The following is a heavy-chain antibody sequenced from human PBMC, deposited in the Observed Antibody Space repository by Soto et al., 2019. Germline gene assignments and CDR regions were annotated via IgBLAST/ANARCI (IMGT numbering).Heavy chain of an antibody. CDR2: ISYDGSIE. CDR1: GFTFSNYG. V-gene: IGHV3-30*03. J-gene: IGHJ4*02. D-gene: IGHD3-10*01. Sequence: QVQLVESGGGVVQPGRSLRLSCAASGFTFSNYGMHWVRQAPGKGLDWVAVISYDGSIEYYSESVKGRFTMSRDNSENTVYLQMNSLRTQATAVYFCGREWVWFGAHPIDNWGQGTLVTVSS. CDR3: GREWVWFGAHPIDN.